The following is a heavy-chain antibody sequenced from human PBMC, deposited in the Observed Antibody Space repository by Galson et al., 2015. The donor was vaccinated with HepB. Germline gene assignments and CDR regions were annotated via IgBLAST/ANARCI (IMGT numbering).Heavy chain of an antibody. V-gene: IGHV3-33*01. Sequence: SLRLSCAASGFTFSAYGMHWVRQAPGKGLQWVAVIWYDGTSKYYADSVKGRFTISRDNSKNTLYLQMNSLRAEDTAVYYCARDSYSSGWFYKYYYMDVWGRGTAVTVSS. CDR2: IWYDGTSK. D-gene: IGHD6-19*01. CDR1: GFTFSAYG. J-gene: IGHJ6*03. CDR3: ARDSYSSGWFYKYYYMDV.